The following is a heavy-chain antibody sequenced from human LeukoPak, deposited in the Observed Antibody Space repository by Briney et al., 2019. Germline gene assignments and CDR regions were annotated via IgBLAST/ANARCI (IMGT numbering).Heavy chain of an antibody. J-gene: IGHJ5*02. V-gene: IGHV1-2*02. CDR1: GYTFTGYY. D-gene: IGHD3-9*01. CDR3: ARGVGILTGNWFDP. Sequence: ASVKVSCKASGYTFTGYYMNWVRQAPGQGLEWMGWINPNSGGTNYAQKFQGRVTMTRDTSISTAYMELSRLRSDDTAVYYCARGVGILTGNWFDPWGQGTLVTVSS. CDR2: INPNSGGT.